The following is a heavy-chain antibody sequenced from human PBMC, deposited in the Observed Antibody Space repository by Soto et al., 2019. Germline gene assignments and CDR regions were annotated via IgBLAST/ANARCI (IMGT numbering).Heavy chain of an antibody. CDR3: ARKSNYEYYYCYGMDV. V-gene: IGHV1-2*02. Sequence: ASVKVSCKASGYTFTGYYMHWVRQAPGQGLEWMGWINPNSGGTNYAQKFQGRVTMTRDTSISTAYMELSRLRSDDTAVYYYARKSNYEYYYCYGMDVWGQGTTVTVSS. J-gene: IGHJ6*02. CDR2: INPNSGGT. CDR1: GYTFTGYY. D-gene: IGHD4-4*01.